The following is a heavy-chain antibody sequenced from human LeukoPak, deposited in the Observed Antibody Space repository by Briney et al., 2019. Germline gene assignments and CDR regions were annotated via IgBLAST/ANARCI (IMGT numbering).Heavy chain of an antibody. J-gene: IGHJ4*02. CDR1: GYTFTGYY. Sequence: ASVKVSCKASGYTFTGYYMHWVRQAPGQGLEWMGRINPNSGGTNYAQKFQGRVTMTRDTSISTAYMELSRLTSDDTAVYYCARDRISGLLQKGTLGYWGQGTLVTVSS. V-gene: IGHV1-2*06. CDR3: ARDRISGLLQKGTLGY. CDR2: INPNSGGT. D-gene: IGHD3-22*01.